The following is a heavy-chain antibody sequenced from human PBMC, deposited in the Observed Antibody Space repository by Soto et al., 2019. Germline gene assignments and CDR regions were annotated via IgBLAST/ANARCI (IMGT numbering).Heavy chain of an antibody. D-gene: IGHD2-8*02. J-gene: IGHJ4*02. V-gene: IGHV3-74*01. CDR3: VRGTNDWYWMDY. CDR1: GFTFSNYW. CDR2: INIGGSAT. Sequence: EVQLVESGGGLVQPGGSLRLSCAASGFTFSNYWMHWVRLPPGKGLLWVSRINIGGSATNYAGSVEGRFTVSRDDAKNTLYLQMNRLGDDDTAVDYCVRGTNDWYWMDYLGQGA.